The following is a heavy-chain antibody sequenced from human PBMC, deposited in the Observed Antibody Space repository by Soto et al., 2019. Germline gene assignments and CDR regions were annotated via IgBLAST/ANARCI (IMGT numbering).Heavy chain of an antibody. D-gene: IGHD3-3*01. Sequence: GGSRRLSCAASGFTFSSYWMSWVRQAPGKGLEWVANIKQDGSEKYYVDSVKGRFTISRDNAKNSLYLQMNSLRAEDTAVYYCARDRTYYDFWSGYYSKGPVDAFDIWGQGTMVTVSS. CDR1: GFTFSSYW. J-gene: IGHJ3*02. V-gene: IGHV3-7*01. CDR3: ARDRTYYDFWSGYYSKGPVDAFDI. CDR2: IKQDGSEK.